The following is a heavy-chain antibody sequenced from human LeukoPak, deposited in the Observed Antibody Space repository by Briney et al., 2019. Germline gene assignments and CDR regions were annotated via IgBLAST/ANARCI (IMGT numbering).Heavy chain of an antibody. D-gene: IGHD4-17*01. CDR1: GGSIISTIYY. CDR2: IYYSGST. V-gene: IGHV4-39*07. CDR3: ARDHGDYMDS. J-gene: IGHJ4*02. Sequence: SETLSHTCTVSGGSIISTIYYWGWIRQPPGKGLEWIGSIYYSGSTYYNPSLKGRVTLSVDTSKNQFSLKLSSVTAADTAVYYCARDHGDYMDSWGQGTLVTVSS.